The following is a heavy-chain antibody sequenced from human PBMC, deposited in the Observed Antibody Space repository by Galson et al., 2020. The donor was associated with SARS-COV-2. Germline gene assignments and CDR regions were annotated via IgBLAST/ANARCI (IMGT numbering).Heavy chain of an antibody. CDR1: DGPMSSYY. V-gene: IGHV4-59*01. Sequence: ETSETLSLTCSVSDGPMSSYYWSWIRQPPGKGLEWIGYISYSGSANYNTSLRSRVTISVDLSKNQFSLKVTSVTAADTAVYYCARDPAPLYGDNYFYGMDVWGRGTTVTVSS. CDR2: ISYSGSA. CDR3: ARDPAPLYGDNYFYGMDV. D-gene: IGHD4-17*01. J-gene: IGHJ6*02.